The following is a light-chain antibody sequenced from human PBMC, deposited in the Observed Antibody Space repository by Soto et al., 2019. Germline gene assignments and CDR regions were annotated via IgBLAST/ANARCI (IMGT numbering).Light chain of an antibody. CDR1: QSVSSSF. CDR2: GAS. V-gene: IGKV3-20*01. CDR3: QHYDSSFEFT. Sequence: EIVLTQSPGTLSLSPGERATLSCRASQSVSSSFLAWYQQKPGQAPRLLIYGASSRATGIPDRFSGSGSGADFTLTISRLEPEDFAVYYCQHYDSSFEFTFGPG. J-gene: IGKJ3*01.